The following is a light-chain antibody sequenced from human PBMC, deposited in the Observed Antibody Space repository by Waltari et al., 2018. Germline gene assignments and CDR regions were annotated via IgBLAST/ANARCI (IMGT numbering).Light chain of an antibody. V-gene: IGKV3-20*01. CDR3: QQYGSSLYT. CDR1: QSVSSSY. CDR2: GAS. J-gene: IGKJ2*01. Sequence: ELVLTQSPGTLSLSPGERATLSCRASQSVSSSYLAWYQQKPGQAPRLPIYGASSRATGIPDRFSGSGSGTDFTLTISRLEPEDFAVYYCQQYGSSLYTFGQGTKLEIK.